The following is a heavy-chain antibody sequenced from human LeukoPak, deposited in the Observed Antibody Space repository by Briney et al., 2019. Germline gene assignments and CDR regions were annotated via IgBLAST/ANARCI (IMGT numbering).Heavy chain of an antibody. CDR1: GYTFTSYG. Sequence: GASVKVSCKASGYTFTSYGISWVRQATGQGLEWMGWMNPNSGNTGYAQKFQGRVTMTRNTSISTAYMELSSLRSEDTAVYYCASLRNSDYYYGMDVWGQGTTVTVSS. V-gene: IGHV1-8*02. D-gene: IGHD5-24*01. J-gene: IGHJ6*02. CDR3: ASLRNSDYYYGMDV. CDR2: MNPNSGNT.